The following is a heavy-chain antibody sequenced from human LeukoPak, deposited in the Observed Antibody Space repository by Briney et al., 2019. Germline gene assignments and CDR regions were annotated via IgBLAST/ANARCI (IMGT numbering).Heavy chain of an antibody. D-gene: IGHD3-9*01. V-gene: IGHV4-59*12. Sequence: SETLSLTCTVSGGSISSYYWSWIRQPPGKGLEWIGYIYYSGSTNYNPSLKSRVTISVDTSKNQFSLKLSSVTAADTAVYYCAKEPSLSRLFHPWGQGTLVTVSS. CDR2: IYYSGST. J-gene: IGHJ5*02. CDR3: AKEPSLSRLFHP. CDR1: GGSISSYY.